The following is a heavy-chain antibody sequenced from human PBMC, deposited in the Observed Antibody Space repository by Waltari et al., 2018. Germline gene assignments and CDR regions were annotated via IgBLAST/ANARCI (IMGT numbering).Heavy chain of an antibody. J-gene: IGHJ2*01. CDR1: GYTFTSYY. D-gene: IGHD4-17*01. CDR3: ARGYDYGDHWCFDL. CDR2: INPSCGNT. V-gene: IGHV1-46*01. Sequence: QVQLVQSAAEVKKPGASVKVSCKASGYTFTSYYMHWVRQAPGQGLEWMGIINPSCGNTSYAQKSQGRVTITRETSTSTVYMEVGSLRSEDTAVYYWARGYDYGDHWCFDLWGRGTLVTVAS.